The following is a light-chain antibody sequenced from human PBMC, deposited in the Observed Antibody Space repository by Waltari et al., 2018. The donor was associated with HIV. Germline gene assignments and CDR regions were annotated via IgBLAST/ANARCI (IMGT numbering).Light chain of an antibody. Sequence: DIEVTQPPSTLTASVGDTVSLTRRASQSIRNYLAWYQQKPGRAPQLLISEASSLESGVPSRFSVSGSGTVFTLTISSLQPDDFATYYCLQYDNLWTFGQGTKVE. CDR2: EAS. V-gene: IGKV1-5*03. CDR1: QSIRNY. J-gene: IGKJ1*01. CDR3: LQYDNLWT.